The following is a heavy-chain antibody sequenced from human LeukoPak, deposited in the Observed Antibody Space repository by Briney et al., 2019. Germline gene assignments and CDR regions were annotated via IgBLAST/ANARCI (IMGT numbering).Heavy chain of an antibody. CDR3: ARSERTHGGRLGYCSGGSCYSGFDY. D-gene: IGHD2-15*01. Sequence: ASVKVSCKASGYTFTSYGISWVRQAPGQGLEWMGWISAYNGNTNYAQKLQGRVTMTTDTSTSTAYMELRSLRSDDTAVYYCARSERTHGGRLGYCSGGSCYSGFDYWGQGTLVTVSS. CDR2: ISAYNGNT. V-gene: IGHV1-18*01. J-gene: IGHJ4*02. CDR1: GYTFTSYG.